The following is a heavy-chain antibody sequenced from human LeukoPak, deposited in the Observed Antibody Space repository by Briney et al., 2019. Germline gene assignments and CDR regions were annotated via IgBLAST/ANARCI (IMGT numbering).Heavy chain of an antibody. V-gene: IGHV1-69-2*01. CDR2: VDPEDGET. CDR3: ATLTTDYYDSSGPSGGGY. Sequence: ASVKVSCKVSGYTFTDYYMHWVQQAPGKGLEWMGLVDPEDGETIYAEKFQGRVTITADTSTDTAYMELSSLRSEDTAVYYCATLTTDYYDSSGPSGGGYWGQGTLVTVSS. J-gene: IGHJ4*02. D-gene: IGHD3-22*01. CDR1: GYTFTDYY.